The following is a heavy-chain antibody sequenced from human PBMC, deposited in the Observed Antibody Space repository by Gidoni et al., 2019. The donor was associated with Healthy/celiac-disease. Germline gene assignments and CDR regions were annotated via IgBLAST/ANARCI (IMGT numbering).Heavy chain of an antibody. D-gene: IGHD3-10*01. J-gene: IGHJ6*02. Sequence: EVQLVESGGVVVQPGGSLRLSCAASGFTFDEYTMHWFRSAPGKGLAWVSLISWDVGSTYYADSVKGRFTISRDNSKNSLYLQMNSLRTEDTALYYCAKDISKSSLLWFGELLVNGMDVWGQGTTVTVSS. CDR1: GFTFDEYT. V-gene: IGHV3-43*01. CDR3: AKDISKSSLLWFGELLVNGMDV. CDR2: ISWDVGST.